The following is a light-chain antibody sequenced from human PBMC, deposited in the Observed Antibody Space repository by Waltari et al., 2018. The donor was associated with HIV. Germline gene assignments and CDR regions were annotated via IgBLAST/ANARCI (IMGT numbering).Light chain of an antibody. V-gene: IGLV2-23*01. Sequence: QSALTQPASVSGSPGQSITISCTGTSSDVRNYNLVSWYQQHPGKAPKLIIYEAIKRPSGVSDRISGSKSASTASLTISGLQADDEADYFCSSYGGSSIWLFGGGTKLTVL. CDR2: EAI. J-gene: IGLJ2*01. CDR1: SSDVRNYNL. CDR3: SSYGGSSIWL.